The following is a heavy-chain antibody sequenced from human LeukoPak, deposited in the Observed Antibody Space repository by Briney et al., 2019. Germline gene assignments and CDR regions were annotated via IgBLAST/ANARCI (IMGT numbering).Heavy chain of an antibody. CDR1: GGSISSHY. J-gene: IGHJ6*03. CDR2: IYYSGST. V-gene: IGHV4-59*11. D-gene: IGHD3-3*01. CDR3: ARGLIFGVVINYMDV. Sequence: SETLSLTCTVSGGSISSHYWSWIRQPPGKGLEWIGYIYYSGSTNYNPSLKSRVTISVDTSKNQFSLKLSSVTAADTAVYYCARGLIFGVVINYMDVGGKGTTVTVSS.